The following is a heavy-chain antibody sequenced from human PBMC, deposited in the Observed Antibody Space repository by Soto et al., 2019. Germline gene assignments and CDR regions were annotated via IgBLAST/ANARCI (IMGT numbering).Heavy chain of an antibody. CDR3: ARDSGNTTYYFDY. CDR1: GFTFSSYG. V-gene: IGHV3-33*01. CDR2: IWYDGSNK. D-gene: IGHD1-1*01. Sequence: GGSLRLSCAASGFTFSSYGMHWVRQAPGKGLEWVAVIWYDGSNKYYADSVKGRFTISRDNSKNTLYLQMNSLRAEDTAVYYCARDSGNTTYYFDYWGQGTLVTVSS. J-gene: IGHJ4*02.